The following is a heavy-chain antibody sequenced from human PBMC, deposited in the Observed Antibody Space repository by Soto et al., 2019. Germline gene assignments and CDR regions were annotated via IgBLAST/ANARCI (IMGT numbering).Heavy chain of an antibody. CDR2: IIPIFGTA. CDR1: GGTFSSYA. J-gene: IGHJ3*02. V-gene: IGHV1-69*13. CDR3: ARDSSYYYDSSGSHEGAFDI. D-gene: IGHD3-22*01. Sequence: SVKVSCKASGGTFSSYAISWVRQAPGQGLEWMGGIIPIFGTANYAQKFQGRVTITADESTSTAYMELSSLRSEDTAVYYCARDSSYYYDSSGSHEGAFDIWGQGTMVTVSS.